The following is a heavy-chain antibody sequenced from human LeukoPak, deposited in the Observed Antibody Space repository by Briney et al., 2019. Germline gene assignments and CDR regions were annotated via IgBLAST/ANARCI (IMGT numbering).Heavy chain of an antibody. V-gene: IGHV4-34*01. J-gene: IGHJ5*02. Sequence: SETLSLTCTVSAGSISSYYWNWLRQPPGKGLEWIGEINHSGSTNYNPSLKSRVTISVDASKNQFSLKLSSVTAADTAVYYCARGEPHYYYDSSGYYYPWGQGTLVTVSS. CDR2: INHSGST. CDR1: AGSISSYY. D-gene: IGHD3-22*01. CDR3: ARGEPHYYYDSSGYYYP.